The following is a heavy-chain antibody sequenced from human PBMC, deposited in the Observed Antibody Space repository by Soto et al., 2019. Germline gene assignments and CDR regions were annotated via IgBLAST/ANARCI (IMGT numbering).Heavy chain of an antibody. V-gene: IGHV3-23*01. CDR3: AKAGVGGFRGWDTFNWFDS. D-gene: IGHD5-18*01. CDR1: GFIFRSYA. CDR2: ISGSGDST. J-gene: IGHJ5*01. Sequence: EVQLLESGGGLVQPGGSLRLSCAASGFIFRSYAMNWVRQAPGKGLERVSGISGSGDSTYYADAVKGRFTISRDNSKNTLFLQMNSLRDDVGAVYYCAKAGVGGFRGWDTFNWFDSWGQGILVTVSS.